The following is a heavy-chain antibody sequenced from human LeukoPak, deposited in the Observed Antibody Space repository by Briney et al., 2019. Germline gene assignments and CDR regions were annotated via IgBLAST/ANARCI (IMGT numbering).Heavy chain of an antibody. CDR2: INPNSGGT. CDR3: ARYYYDRSGYFPFDI. D-gene: IGHD3-22*01. Sequence: GASVKVSCKTSGYTFTCYYIHWVRQAPGQGLEWMGWINPNSGGTNYVQKFQARVTMTRDTSINTAYMELSRLKSDDTAVYYCARYYYDRSGYFPFDIWGQGTMVTVSS. J-gene: IGHJ3*02. CDR1: GYTFTCYY. V-gene: IGHV1-2*02.